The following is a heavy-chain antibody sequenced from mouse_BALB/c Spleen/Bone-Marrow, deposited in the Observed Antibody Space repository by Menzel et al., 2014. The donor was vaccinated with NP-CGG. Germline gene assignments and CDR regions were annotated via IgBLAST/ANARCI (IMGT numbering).Heavy chain of an antibody. CDR2: IFPGTRTT. CDR1: GYTFTSSC. CDR3: ERRAKGNDGGSYWYVDI. J-gene: IGHJ1*01. D-gene: IGHD2-2*01. Sequence: VHLQQPGTELAKPGASVKLSCKTSGYTFTSSCIPWGKQRPGQGLGWIGEIFPGTRTTYYNETFKGKATLTIDTPSSTDYMQVSSQNSEDSAVYFCERRAKGNDGGSYWYVDIWGAGTTVTVYS. V-gene: IGHV1S132*01.